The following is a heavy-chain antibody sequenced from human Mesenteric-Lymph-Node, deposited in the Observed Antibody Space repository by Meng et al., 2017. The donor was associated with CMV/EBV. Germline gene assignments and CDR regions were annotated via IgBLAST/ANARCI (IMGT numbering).Heavy chain of an antibody. J-gene: IGHJ5*02. CDR1: GGTFSSYA. CDR3: ARGHIVVVVTATWSSGWFDP. CDR2: IIPIFGTA. D-gene: IGHD2-15*01. Sequence: SVKVSCKASGGTFSSYAISWVRQAPGQGLEWMGGIIPIFGTANYAQKFQGRVTITTDESTSTAYMELSSLRSDDTAVYYCARGHIVVVVTATWSSGWFDPWGQGTLVTVSS. V-gene: IGHV1-69*05.